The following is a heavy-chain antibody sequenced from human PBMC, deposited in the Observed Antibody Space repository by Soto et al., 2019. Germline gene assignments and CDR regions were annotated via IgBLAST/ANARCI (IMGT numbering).Heavy chain of an antibody. CDR1: GYTFTSYG. CDR2: ISAYNGNT. CDR3: ATLGAVAGTRYYYYGMDV. V-gene: IGHV1-18*01. D-gene: IGHD6-19*01. J-gene: IGHJ6*02. Sequence: ASVKVSCKASGYTFTSYGISWVRQAPGQGLEWMGWISAYNGNTNYAQKLQGRVTMTTDTSTSTAYMELRSLRSDDTAVYYCATLGAVAGTRYYYYGMDVWGQGTTVTVSS.